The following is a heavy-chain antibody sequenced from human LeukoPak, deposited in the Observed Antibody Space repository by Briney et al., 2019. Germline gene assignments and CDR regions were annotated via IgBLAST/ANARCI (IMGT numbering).Heavy chain of an antibody. D-gene: IGHD1-14*01. CDR3: ARDGPRSLSRYYGMDV. CDR1: GGSISSYY. CDR2: IYFSGNT. J-gene: IGHJ6*02. Sequence: SETLSLTCTVSGGSISSYYWSWIRQPPGKGLEWIGYIYFSGNTNYNPSLKSRVTISVDTSKNQFSLKLSSVTAADTAVYYCARDGPRSLSRYYGMDVWGQGTTVTVSS. V-gene: IGHV4-59*01.